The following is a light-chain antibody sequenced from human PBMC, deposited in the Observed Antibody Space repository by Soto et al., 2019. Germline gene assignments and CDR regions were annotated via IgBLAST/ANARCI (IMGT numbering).Light chain of an antibody. Sequence: EIVMTQSPATLSVSPGERATLSCRASQSVSSNLVWYQQKPGQAPRLLIYGASTRATGIPARFSGSGSGTEFTLTISSLQSEDFAVYYCQQYNSWSPWTFGQGTKVEIK. CDR3: QQYNSWSPWT. CDR1: QSVSSN. CDR2: GAS. J-gene: IGKJ1*01. V-gene: IGKV3-15*01.